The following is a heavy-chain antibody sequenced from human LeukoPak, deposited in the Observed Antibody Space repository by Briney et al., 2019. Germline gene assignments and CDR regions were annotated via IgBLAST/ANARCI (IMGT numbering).Heavy chain of an antibody. V-gene: IGHV3-53*01. Sequence: GGSLRLSCAASGFTVSTNYMSWVRQAPGKGLEWVPVIYSDGRTYYADSVKGRFTISRDNSKNTLYLQMNSLRAEDTAVYYCARDPMGIAAAGVWFDPWGQGTLVTVSS. J-gene: IGHJ5*02. CDR1: GFTVSTNY. D-gene: IGHD6-13*01. CDR3: ARDPMGIAAAGVWFDP. CDR2: IYSDGRT.